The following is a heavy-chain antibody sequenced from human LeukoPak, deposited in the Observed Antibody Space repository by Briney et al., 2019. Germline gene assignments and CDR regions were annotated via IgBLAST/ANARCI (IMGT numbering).Heavy chain of an antibody. Sequence: GGSLRLSCAASGFTFSSYSMNWVRQAPGKGLEWVSSISSSSSYIYYADSVKGRFTIPRDNAKNSLYLQMNSLRAEDTAVYYCAGGGLLWFGELFFADGAGGQGTLVTVSS. J-gene: IGHJ4*02. V-gene: IGHV3-21*01. CDR2: ISSSSSYI. D-gene: IGHD3-10*01. CDR3: AGGGLLWFGELFFADGA. CDR1: GFTFSSYS.